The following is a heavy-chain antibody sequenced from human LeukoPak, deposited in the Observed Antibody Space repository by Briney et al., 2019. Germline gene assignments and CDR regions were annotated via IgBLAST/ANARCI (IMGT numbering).Heavy chain of an antibody. J-gene: IGHJ6*03. CDR3: ARSYSNYYYYYMDV. D-gene: IGHD4-11*01. CDR2: INHSGST. Sequence: PSETVSLTCTVSGGSISSIRYYWRSIRQPPGKGLERNGEINHSGSTNCNPSLKSRVTISVDTSKNQFSLKLSSVTAADTAVYYCARSYSNYYYYYMDVWGKGTTVTVSS. CDR1: GGSISSIRYY. V-gene: IGHV4-39*07.